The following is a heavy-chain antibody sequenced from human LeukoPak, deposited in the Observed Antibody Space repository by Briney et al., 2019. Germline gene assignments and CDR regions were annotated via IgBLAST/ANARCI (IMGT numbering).Heavy chain of an antibody. Sequence: GGSLRLSCAASGFTFISSSMNWVRRAPGKGLEGVSSISSGSSYIYHADPLKGRFTVSRDNAKNSLYLQMNSLRAEDTAVYYCASERYNWNYAFDYWGQGILVTVSS. V-gene: IGHV3-21*01. D-gene: IGHD1-7*01. CDR2: ISSGSSYI. CDR1: GFTFISSS. J-gene: IGHJ4*02. CDR3: ASERYNWNYAFDY.